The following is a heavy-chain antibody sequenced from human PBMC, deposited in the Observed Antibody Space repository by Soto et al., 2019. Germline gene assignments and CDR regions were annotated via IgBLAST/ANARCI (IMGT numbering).Heavy chain of an antibody. V-gene: IGHV1-69*13. CDR3: ANGGCSSTSCYRTYYYYGMDV. CDR2: IIPIFGTA. D-gene: IGHD2-2*02. Sequence: SVKVSCKASGGTFSSYAISWVRQAPGQGLEWMGGIIPIFGTANYAQKFQGRVTITADESTSTTYMELSSLRSEDTAVYYCANGGCSSTSCYRTYYYYGMDVCGQRTTVTVCS. J-gene: IGHJ6*02. CDR1: GGTFSSYA.